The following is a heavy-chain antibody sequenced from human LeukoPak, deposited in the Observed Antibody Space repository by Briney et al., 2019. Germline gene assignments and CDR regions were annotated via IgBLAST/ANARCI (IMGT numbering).Heavy chain of an antibody. V-gene: IGHV1-2*02. CDR3: ARCDRLVDGSDYYDVFDY. CDR1: GYTLTDYY. CDR2: INPNSGIT. D-gene: IGHD3-22*01. J-gene: IGHJ4*02. Sequence: GASVKVSCKASGYTLTDYYIHWVRQAPGQGLEWMGWINPNSGITNYPQKFQGRVTMTRDTSINTLYIDLSRLRSDDTAVYYCARCDRLVDGSDYYDVFDYWGQGTLVTVSS.